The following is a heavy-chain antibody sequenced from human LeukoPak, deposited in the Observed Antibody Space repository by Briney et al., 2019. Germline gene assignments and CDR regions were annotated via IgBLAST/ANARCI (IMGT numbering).Heavy chain of an antibody. Sequence: SETLSLTCTVSGGSISSYYWSWLRQPPGKGLEWIGYIYYSGRTNYNPSLKSRVTISIDTSKNQFSLKLNSVTAADTAVYYCAGVAAPNTLWYFQHWSQGTLVTVSS. CDR1: GGSISSYY. V-gene: IGHV4-59*01. J-gene: IGHJ1*01. D-gene: IGHD3-10*01. CDR2: IYYSGRT. CDR3: AGVAAPNTLWYFQH.